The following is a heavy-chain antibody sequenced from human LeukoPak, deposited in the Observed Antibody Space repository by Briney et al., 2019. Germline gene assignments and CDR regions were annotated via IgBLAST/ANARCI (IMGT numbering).Heavy chain of an antibody. D-gene: IGHD5-12*01. CDR3: AKDHIVATIENDY. J-gene: IGHJ4*02. Sequence: PGRSLRLSCAASGFTFSSYGMHWVRQAPGKGLEWVAVISYDGSNKYYADSVKGRFTISRDNSKNTLYLQMSSLRAEDTAVYYCAKDHIVATIENDYWGQGTLVTVSS. CDR1: GFTFSSYG. V-gene: IGHV3-30*18. CDR2: ISYDGSNK.